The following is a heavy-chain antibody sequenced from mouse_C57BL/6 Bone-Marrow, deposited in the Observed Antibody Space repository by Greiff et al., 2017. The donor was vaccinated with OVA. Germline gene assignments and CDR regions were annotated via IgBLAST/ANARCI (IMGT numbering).Heavy chain of an antibody. CDR1: GYTFTSYW. CDR2: IDPSDSET. D-gene: IGHD1-1*01. V-gene: IGHV1-52*01. J-gene: IGHJ1*03. Sequence: QVHVKQPGAELVRPGSSVKLSCKASGYTFTSYWMHWVKQRPIQGLEWIGNIDPSDSETHYNQKFKDKATLTVDKSSSTAYMQLSSLTSEDSAVYYCARDYYYGSSYGYFEVWGTGTTVTVSS. CDR3: ARDYYYGSSYGYFEV.